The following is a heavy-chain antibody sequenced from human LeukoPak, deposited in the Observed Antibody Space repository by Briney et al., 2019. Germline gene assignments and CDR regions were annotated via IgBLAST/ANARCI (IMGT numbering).Heavy chain of an antibody. V-gene: IGHV4-39*07. CDR3: ASRPTSSGYYYRWYYFDY. Sequence: SETLSLTCTVSGGSISSSSYYWGWIRQPPGKGLEWIGSIYYSGSTYYNPSLKSRVTISVDTSKNQFSLKLSSVTAADTAVYYCASRPTSSGYYYRWYYFDYWGPGTLVTVSS. CDR1: GGSISSSSYY. J-gene: IGHJ4*02. CDR2: IYYSGST. D-gene: IGHD3-22*01.